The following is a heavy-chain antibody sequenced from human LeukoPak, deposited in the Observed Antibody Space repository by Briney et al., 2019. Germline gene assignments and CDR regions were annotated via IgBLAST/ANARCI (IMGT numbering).Heavy chain of an antibody. CDR1: GFTFSSYW. Sequence: GGSLRLSCAASGFTFSSYWMSWVRQAPGKGLEWVANIKQDGSEKYYVDSVKGRFTISRDNAKNSLYLQMNSLRAEDTAVYYCARDNYDILTGYLYYFNYWGQGTLVTASS. J-gene: IGHJ4*02. D-gene: IGHD3-9*01. CDR2: IKQDGSEK. CDR3: ARDNYDILTGYLYYFNY. V-gene: IGHV3-7*01.